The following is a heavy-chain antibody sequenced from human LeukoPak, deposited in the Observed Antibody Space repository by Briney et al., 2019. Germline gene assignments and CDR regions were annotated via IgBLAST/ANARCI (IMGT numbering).Heavy chain of an antibody. V-gene: IGHV3-30-3*01. J-gene: IGHJ4*02. D-gene: IGHD3-3*01. CDR3: ARSPSITIFGVEGGTFDY. CDR2: ISYDGSSK. CDR1: GFPFSTYV. Sequence: GGSLRLSCAASGFPFSTYVMHWVRQAPGKGLEWVAVISYDGSSKYYADSVKGRFTISRDNAKNSLYLQMNSLRAEDTAVYYCARSPSITIFGVEGGTFDYWGQGTLVTVSS.